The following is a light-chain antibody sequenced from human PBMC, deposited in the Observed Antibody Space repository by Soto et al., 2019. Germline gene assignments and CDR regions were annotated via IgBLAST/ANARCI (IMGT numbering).Light chain of an antibody. CDR3: CSYAGSSTLV. CDR2: EGG. CDR1: SSDVGSYNL. V-gene: IGLV2-23*01. Sequence: QSALTQPASVSGSPGQSITISCTGTSSDVGSYNLVSWYQQHPGKAPKLMIYEGGKRPSGVSNRFSGSKYGNTASLTISGLQAEDEADYYCCSYAGSSTLVFGGGTKLTVL. J-gene: IGLJ2*01.